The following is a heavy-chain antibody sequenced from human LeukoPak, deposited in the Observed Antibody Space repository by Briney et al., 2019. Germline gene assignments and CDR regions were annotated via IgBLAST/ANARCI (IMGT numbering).Heavy chain of an antibody. CDR1: TLTLSSRW. Sequence: GGSLRLSCAGSTLTLSSRWMSWDSQAPGKGLEWVADINQDGSGKYYMDSVKGRFTASRDNVQNTLYVQMNSLRAENTAVYFSARDPDHGALDFWGQGTPVTVSS. V-gene: IGHV3-7*01. CDR3: ARDPDHGALDF. CDR2: INQDGSGK. D-gene: IGHD4-17*01. J-gene: IGHJ4*02.